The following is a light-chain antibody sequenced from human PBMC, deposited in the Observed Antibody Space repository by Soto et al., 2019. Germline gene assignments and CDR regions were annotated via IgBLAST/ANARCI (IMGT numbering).Light chain of an antibody. J-gene: IGLJ2*01. Sequence: QSALTQAPSASGTPGQRVTISCSGSSSNIGSNNVNWYQQVPGTAPKFLIYSNNQRPSGVPDRFSGSKSGTSASLAISGRQSEDEADYYCTAWDDSLNGMIFGGGTKVTVL. V-gene: IGLV1-44*01. CDR2: SNN. CDR1: SSNIGSNN. CDR3: TAWDDSLNGMI.